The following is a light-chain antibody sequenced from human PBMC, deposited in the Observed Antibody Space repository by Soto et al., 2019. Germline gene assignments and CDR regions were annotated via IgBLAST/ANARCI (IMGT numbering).Light chain of an antibody. V-gene: IGKV3-20*01. CDR2: GGS. Sequence: DIVLTQSPGTLSLSPGARATLSCRASQSVSINHLAWYQQKPGQAPRLLIYGGSSRATGIPVRFSGSGSETDFTLTITRLEPEDFAVYYCQQYSSSRTFGQGTKVDIK. J-gene: IGKJ1*01. CDR3: QQYSSSRT. CDR1: QSVSINH.